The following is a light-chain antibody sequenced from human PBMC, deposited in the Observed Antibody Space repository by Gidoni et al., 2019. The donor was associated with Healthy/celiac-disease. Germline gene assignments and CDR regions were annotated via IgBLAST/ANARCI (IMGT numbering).Light chain of an antibody. J-gene: IGLJ3*02. CDR2: DVS. CDR3: SSYTSSSGDWV. V-gene: IGLV2-14*01. Sequence: QSALTQPASVSGSPGQSITISCTGTSSDVGGYNYVSWYQQHPGKAPKLMIYDVSNRPSGVSNLFSGSKSGNTASLTISGLQAEDEADYYCSSYTSSSGDWVFGGGTKLTVL. CDR1: SSDVGGYNY.